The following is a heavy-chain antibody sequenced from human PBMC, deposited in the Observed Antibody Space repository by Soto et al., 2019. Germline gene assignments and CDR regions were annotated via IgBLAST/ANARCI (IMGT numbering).Heavy chain of an antibody. V-gene: IGHV3-11*05. Sequence: QVQLVESGGGLVKPGGSLRLSCAASGITFSDYYKTWIRQAPGKGLEWVSYMSSSGSYTNYADSVKGRFTISRDTAKNSLYLQMNSLRAEDTAVYYCARRGPYDVFDIWGQGTMVTVSS. J-gene: IGHJ3*02. CDR1: GITFSDYY. CDR3: ARRGPYDVFDI. CDR2: MSSSGSYT.